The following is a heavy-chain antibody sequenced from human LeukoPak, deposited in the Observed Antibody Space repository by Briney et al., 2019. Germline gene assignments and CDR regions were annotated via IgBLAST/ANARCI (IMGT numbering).Heavy chain of an antibody. CDR1: GFTVSSNY. CDR3: ASLQWPTGGS. V-gene: IGHV3-21*01. CDR2: ISSSSSYI. D-gene: IGHD1-1*01. J-gene: IGHJ4*02. Sequence: PGGSLRLSCAASGFTVSSNYMTWVRQAPGKGLEWVSSISSSSSYIYYADSVKGRFTISRDNAKNSLYLQMNSLRAEDTAVYYCASLQWPTGGSWGQGTLVTVSS.